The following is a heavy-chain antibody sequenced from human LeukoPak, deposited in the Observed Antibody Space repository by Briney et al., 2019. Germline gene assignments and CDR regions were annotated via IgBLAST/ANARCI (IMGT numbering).Heavy chain of an antibody. Sequence: EASVKVSCKASGGTFSSYAISWVRQAPGQGLEWMGGIIPIFGTANYAQKFQGRVTITADESTSTAYMELSSLRSEDTAVYYCARRGDGYKTLGAYAFDIWGQGTMVTVSS. CDR2: IIPIFGTA. D-gene: IGHD5-24*01. CDR1: GGTFSSYA. V-gene: IGHV1-69*13. J-gene: IGHJ3*02. CDR3: ARRGDGYKTLGAYAFDI.